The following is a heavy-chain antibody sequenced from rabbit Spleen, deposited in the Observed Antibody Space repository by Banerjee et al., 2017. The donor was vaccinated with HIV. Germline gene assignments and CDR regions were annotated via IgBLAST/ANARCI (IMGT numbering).Heavy chain of an antibody. D-gene: IGHD1-1*01. CDR1: GVSFSDKDV. Sequence: QEQLEESGGGLVKPEGSLTLTCKASGVSFSDKDVMCWVRQAPGNGLEWIACIDTNDGDTDYANWPKGRFTISKTSSTTVTLQMTSLTAPDTATYFCARDLVAVIGWNFNLWGPGTLVTVS. CDR2: IDTNDGDT. CDR3: ARDLVAVIGWNFNL. J-gene: IGHJ4*01. V-gene: IGHV1S45*01.